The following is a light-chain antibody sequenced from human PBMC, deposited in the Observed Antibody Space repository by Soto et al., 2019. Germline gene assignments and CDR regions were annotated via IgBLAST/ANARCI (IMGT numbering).Light chain of an antibody. J-gene: IGLJ2*01. CDR2: SNS. V-gene: IGLV1-47*01. Sequence: QSVLTQPPSASGTPGQRVTISSGSSSNIGSNSVHWYQQLPGTAPKLLIYSNSQRPSGVPERISGSKSGTSASLAISGLRSEDEADYYCAAWDDSLSGVVFGGGTKLTVL. CDR1: SSNIGSNS. CDR3: AAWDDSLSGVV.